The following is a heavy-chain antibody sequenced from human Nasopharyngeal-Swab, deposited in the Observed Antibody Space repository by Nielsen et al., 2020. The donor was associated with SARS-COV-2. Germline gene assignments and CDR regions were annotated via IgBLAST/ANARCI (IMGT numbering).Heavy chain of an antibody. V-gene: IGHV3-30*18. D-gene: IGHD3-10*01. CDR2: ISYDGSSK. Sequence: WIRQPPGKGLEWVAVISYDGSSKYYADSVKGRFTISRDNSKNTLYLQMNSLRAEDTAVYYCAKGSRSEYYFDYWGQGTLVTVSS. J-gene: IGHJ4*02. CDR3: AKGSRSEYYFDY.